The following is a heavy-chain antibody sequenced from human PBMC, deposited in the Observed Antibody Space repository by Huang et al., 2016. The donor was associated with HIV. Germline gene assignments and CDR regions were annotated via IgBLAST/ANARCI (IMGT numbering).Heavy chain of an antibody. Sequence: QVQLVQSGAEVKKPGSSVKVSCKASGGTFGSYDISWVRQAPGQGLEWMGGIIPIFDTVNYAQKFKGRVRITADASTSTAYMELTSLRSEDTAVYYCARDLTGTRAAAAGIRGDAFDVWGQGTLVTVSS. J-gene: IGHJ3*01. CDR2: IIPIFDTV. D-gene: IGHD6-13*01. CDR3: ARDLTGTRAAAAGIRGDAFDV. CDR1: GGTFGSYD. V-gene: IGHV1-69*13.